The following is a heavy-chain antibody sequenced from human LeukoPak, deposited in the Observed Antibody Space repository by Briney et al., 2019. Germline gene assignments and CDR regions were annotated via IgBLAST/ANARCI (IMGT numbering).Heavy chain of an antibody. J-gene: IGHJ5*02. CDR1: GGSISSYY. Sequence: SEALSLTCTVSGGSISSYYWSWIRQPPGRGLEWIGYIYYSGSTTYNPSLKSRVTISVDTSKNQFSLKLSSVTAADTAVYYCARTRSYGSGNFAVFWFDPWGQGTLVTVSS. CDR3: ARTRSYGSGNFAVFWFDP. D-gene: IGHD3-10*01. CDR2: IYYSGST. V-gene: IGHV4-59*01.